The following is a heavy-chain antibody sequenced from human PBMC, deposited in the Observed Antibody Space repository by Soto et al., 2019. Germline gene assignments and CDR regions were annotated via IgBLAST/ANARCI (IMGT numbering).Heavy chain of an antibody. CDR2: IYYSGST. Sequence: SETLSLACTVSGGSISSGGYYWSWIRQHPGKGLEWIGYIYYSGSTYYNPSLKSRVTISVDTSKNQFSLKLSSVTAADTAVYYCARDEWAAAGIYHYGMDVWGQGTTVTVSS. CDR3: ARDEWAAAGIYHYGMDV. CDR1: GGSISSGGYY. V-gene: IGHV4-31*03. D-gene: IGHD6-13*01. J-gene: IGHJ6*02.